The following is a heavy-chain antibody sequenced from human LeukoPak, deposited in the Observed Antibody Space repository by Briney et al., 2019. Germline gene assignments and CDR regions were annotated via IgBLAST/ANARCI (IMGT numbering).Heavy chain of an antibody. D-gene: IGHD3-22*01. CDR3: ARDDSSGPRAFDI. CDR2: ISSSGSTI. V-gene: IGHV3-48*03. CDR1: GFTFSSYE. J-gene: IGHJ3*02. Sequence: GGSLRLSCAASGFTFSSYEMNWVRQAPGKGLEWVSYISSSGSTIYYADSVKGRFTISRDNAKNSLYLQMNSLRAEDTAVYYCARDDSSGPRAFDIWGQGTMVTVSS.